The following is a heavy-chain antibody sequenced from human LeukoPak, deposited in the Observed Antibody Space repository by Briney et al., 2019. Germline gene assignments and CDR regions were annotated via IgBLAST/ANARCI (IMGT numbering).Heavy chain of an antibody. CDR3: ARGPGVTPEAFDI. D-gene: IGHD1-14*01. CDR1: GYTFTSYD. J-gene: IGHJ3*02. Sequence: ASVKVSCKASGYTFTSYDINRVRQATGQGLEWMGWMNPNSGSTGYAQKFQGRVTMTRNTSISTAYMELSSLRSEDTAVYYCARGPGVTPEAFDIWGQGTMVTVSS. V-gene: IGHV1-8*01. CDR2: MNPNSGST.